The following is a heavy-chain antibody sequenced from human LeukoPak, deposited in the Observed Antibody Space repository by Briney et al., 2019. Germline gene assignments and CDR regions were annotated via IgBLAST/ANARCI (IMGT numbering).Heavy chain of an antibody. V-gene: IGHV4-4*07. CDR1: GGSISSYY. Sequence: PSETLSLTCTVSGGSISSYYWSWIRQPAGKGLEWIGRIYTSGSTNYSPSLKSRVTMSVDTSKNQFSLKLSSVTAADTAVYYCARDIAVAALDAFDLWGQGTMVTVSS. CDR3: ARDIAVAALDAFDL. D-gene: IGHD6-19*01. CDR2: IYTSGST. J-gene: IGHJ3*01.